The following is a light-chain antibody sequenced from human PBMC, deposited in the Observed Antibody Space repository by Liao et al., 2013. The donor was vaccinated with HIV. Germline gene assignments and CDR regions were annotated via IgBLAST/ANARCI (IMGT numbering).Light chain of an antibody. V-gene: IGLV3-25*03. CDR2: KDN. CDR1: ALPKQY. CDR3: QSADSSGSWV. Sequence: SYELTQPPSVSVSPGQTARITCSGDALPKQYAYWYQQKPGQAPVLVIYKDNERPSGIPERFSGSSSGTTVTLTIGGAQAEDEADYYCQSADSSGSWVFGGGTKLTVL. J-gene: IGLJ3*02.